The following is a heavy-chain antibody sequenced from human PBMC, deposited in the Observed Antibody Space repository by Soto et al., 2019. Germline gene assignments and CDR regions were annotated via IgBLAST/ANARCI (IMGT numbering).Heavy chain of an antibody. CDR1: GFTVSTKY. D-gene: IGHD2-15*01. V-gene: IGHV3-66*01. J-gene: IGHJ4*02. Sequence: EVQLVESGGGLVQPGGSLSLSCAASGFTVSTKYMSWVRQAPGKGLEWVSVIYSGGSTFYADSVRGRFTISRDNSKNTVNLQMTSLRAEDTAVYYCARDPWAADYWGQGTLVTVSS. CDR2: IYSGGST. CDR3: ARDPWAADY.